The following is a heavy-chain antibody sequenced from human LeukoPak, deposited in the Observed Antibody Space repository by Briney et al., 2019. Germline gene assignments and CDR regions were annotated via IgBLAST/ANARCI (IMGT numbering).Heavy chain of an antibody. J-gene: IGHJ5*02. CDR1: GDSVSSNSVT. CDR3: ARRLTQYDCFDP. CDR2: TYYRSTWYN. V-gene: IGHV6-1*01. D-gene: IGHD2-2*01. Sequence: QTLSLACAISGDSVSSNSVTWNWIRPSPSRGLEWLGRTYYRSTWYNDYAVSVRGRITVNPDTSKNQFSLHLNSVTPEDTAVYYCARRLTQYDCFDPWGQGILVTVSS.